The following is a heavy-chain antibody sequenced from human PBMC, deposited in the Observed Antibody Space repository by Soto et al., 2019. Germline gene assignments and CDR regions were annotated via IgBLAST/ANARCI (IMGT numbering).Heavy chain of an antibody. CDR3: GRCRTDSYAMDV. V-gene: IGHV1-18*01. CDR1: GYSFTSYG. Sequence: QVHLVQSGSDVEKPGASVKVSCKASGYSFTSYGIGWVRQVPGQRPEWMGWISPYNGRTNYAQSVKGRVVMTTDISTNTVYLELRSLRSDDSAIYYCGRCRTDSYAMDVWGQGTTVTVSS. J-gene: IGHJ6*02. CDR2: ISPYNGRT. D-gene: IGHD5-18*01.